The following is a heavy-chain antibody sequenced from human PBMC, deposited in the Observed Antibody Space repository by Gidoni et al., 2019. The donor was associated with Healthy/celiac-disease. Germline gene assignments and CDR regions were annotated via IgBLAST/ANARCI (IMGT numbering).Heavy chain of an antibody. D-gene: IGHD3-22*01. CDR1: GYTFTSYY. Sequence: QVQLVQSGAEVKKPGASVKVSCKASGYTFTSYYMHWVRQAPGQGLEWMGIINPTGGSTSYEQKFQGRVTMTRDTSTSTVYMELSSLRSEDTAVYYCARDNSQYYYDSSGYNGSFDYWGQGTLVTVSS. J-gene: IGHJ4*02. CDR2: INPTGGST. V-gene: IGHV1-46*03. CDR3: ARDNSQYYYDSSGYNGSFDY.